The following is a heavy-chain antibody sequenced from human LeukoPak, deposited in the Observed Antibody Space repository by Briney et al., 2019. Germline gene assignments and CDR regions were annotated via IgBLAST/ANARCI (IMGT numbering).Heavy chain of an antibody. V-gene: IGHV5-51*01. J-gene: IGHJ4*02. CDR3: ARHLSGSYSGYYFDY. CDR2: IYPGDSHT. D-gene: IGHD1-26*01. Sequence: GESLKISCKGSGYSFTSYWIGWVRQMPGKGLEWMGVIYPGDSHTRYSPSFQGQVTISADKSISTAFLQWSSLKASDTAMYYCARHLSGSYSGYYFDYWGEGTLVTVSS. CDR1: GYSFTSYW.